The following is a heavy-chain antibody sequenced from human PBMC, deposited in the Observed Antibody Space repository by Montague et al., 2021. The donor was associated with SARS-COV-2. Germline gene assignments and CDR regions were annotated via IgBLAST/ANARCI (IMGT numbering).Heavy chain of an antibody. V-gene: IGHV4-4*02. D-gene: IGHD6-13*01. CDR2: IFHSGTI. CDR3: ATLSRRTAAGTRDYFGLDV. CDR1: GDSISTSTW. Sequence: SETLSLTCRVSGDSISTSTWWIWVRQTPGKGLEWIGEIFHSGTINYNPSLKSRVSISVDKSNNQFSLRLNSLIAADTAVYYCATLSRRTAAGTRDYFGLDVWGQGTSVVVSS. J-gene: IGHJ6*02.